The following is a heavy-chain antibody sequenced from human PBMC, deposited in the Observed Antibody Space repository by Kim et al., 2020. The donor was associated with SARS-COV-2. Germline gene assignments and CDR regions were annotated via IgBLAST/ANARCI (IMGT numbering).Heavy chain of an antibody. CDR3: AKGDYGDYPPRYYYYGMDV. CDR2: ISASGGTT. CDR1: GFTFSTYA. J-gene: IGHJ6*02. V-gene: IGHV3-23*01. Sequence: GWSLRLSCAASGFTFSTYAMSWVRQAPGKGLEWVSAISASGGTTYYADSVKGRFTISRDNSKNMLYLQMDSLRAEDTAVYYCAKGDYGDYPPRYYYYGMDVWGQGTKVTVSS. D-gene: IGHD4-17*01.